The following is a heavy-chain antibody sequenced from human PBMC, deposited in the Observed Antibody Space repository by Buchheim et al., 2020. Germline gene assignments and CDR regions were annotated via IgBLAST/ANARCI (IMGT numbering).Heavy chain of an antibody. CDR2: IYYSGST. V-gene: IGHV4-39*01. D-gene: IGHD6-6*01. J-gene: IGHJ4*02. CDR3: ARRIEYSSSPVDY. CDR1: GGSISSSSYY. Sequence: QVQLQQWGAGLLKPSETLSLTCTVSGGSISSSSYYWGWIRQPPGKGLEWIGSIYYSGSTYYNPSLKSRVTISVDTSKNQFSLKLSSVTAADTAVYYCARRIEYSSSPVDYWGQGTL.